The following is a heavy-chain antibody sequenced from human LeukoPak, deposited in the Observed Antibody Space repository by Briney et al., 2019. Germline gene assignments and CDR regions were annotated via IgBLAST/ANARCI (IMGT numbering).Heavy chain of an antibody. CDR2: ISSSGSTI. CDR3: ARASVLGSGYSDSHLTGSPNYYYYYMDV. CDR1: GFTLSDYY. Sequence: PGGSLRLSCAASGFTLSDYYMSWIRQAPGKGLEWVSYISSSGSTIYYADSVKGRFTISRDNAKNSLYLQMNSLRAEDTAVYYCARASVLGSGYSDSHLTGSPNYYYYYMDVWGKGTTVTVSS. J-gene: IGHJ6*03. D-gene: IGHD3-3*01. V-gene: IGHV3-11*04.